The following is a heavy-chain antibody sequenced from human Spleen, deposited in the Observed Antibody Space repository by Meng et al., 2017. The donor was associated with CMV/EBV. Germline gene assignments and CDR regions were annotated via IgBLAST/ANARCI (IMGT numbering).Heavy chain of an antibody. CDR1: GYIFTKYG. J-gene: IGHJ4*02. CDR3: ARRASLELDY. V-gene: IGHV1-2*02. CDR2: INPNSGGT. Sequence: ASVKVSCKASGYIFTKYGVNWMRQAPGQGPEWMGWINPNSGGTNYAQKFQGRVTMTRDTSISTAYMELSRLRSDDTAVYYCARRASLELDYWGQGTLVTVSS. D-gene: IGHD6-6*01.